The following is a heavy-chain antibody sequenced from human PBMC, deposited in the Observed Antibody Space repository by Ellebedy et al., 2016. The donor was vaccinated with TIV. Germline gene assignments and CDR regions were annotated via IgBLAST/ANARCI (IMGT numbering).Heavy chain of an antibody. J-gene: IGHJ3*02. CDR3: ARNILKFLNAFEI. D-gene: IGHD3-3*01. V-gene: IGHV4-34*01. CDR2: IDHGGST. Sequence: SETLSLTCAVYGGSFSGYSWSWIRQPPGRGLEWIGEIDHGGSTNYNPSLKSRITISVDTSKNHSSLKLTSLTAADTAVYYCARNILKFLNAFEIWGQGTMVTVSS. CDR1: GGSFSGYS.